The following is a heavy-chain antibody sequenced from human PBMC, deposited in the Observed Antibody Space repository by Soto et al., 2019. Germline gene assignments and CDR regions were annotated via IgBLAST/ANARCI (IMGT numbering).Heavy chain of an antibody. D-gene: IGHD6-6*01. Sequence: SETLSLTCAVYGGSFSGYYWSWIRQPPGKGLEWIGEINHSGSTNYNPSLKSRVTISVDTSKNQFSQKLSSVTAADTAVYYCARGRRSIAARWFDPWGQGTLVTVSS. V-gene: IGHV4-34*01. CDR2: INHSGST. J-gene: IGHJ5*02. CDR1: GGSFSGYY. CDR3: ARGRRSIAARWFDP.